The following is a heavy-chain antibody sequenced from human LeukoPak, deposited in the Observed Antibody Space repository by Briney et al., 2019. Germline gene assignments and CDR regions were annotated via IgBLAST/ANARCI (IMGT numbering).Heavy chain of an antibody. CDR3: ARARSRDYYDSSGYRTPWDYYYYGMDV. CDR2: ISYDGSNK. J-gene: IGHJ6*02. Sequence: PGGSLRLSCAASGFTVSSNYMSWVRQAPGKGLEWVAVISYDGSNKYYADSVKGRFTISRDNSKNTLYLQMNSLRAEDTAVYYCARARSRDYYDSSGYRTPWDYYYYGMDVWGQGTTVTVSS. V-gene: IGHV3-30-3*01. CDR1: GFTVSSNY. D-gene: IGHD3-22*01.